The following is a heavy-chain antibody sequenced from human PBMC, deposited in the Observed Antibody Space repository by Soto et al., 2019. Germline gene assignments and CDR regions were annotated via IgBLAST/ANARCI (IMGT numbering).Heavy chain of an antibody. CDR3: ARIPRYSYPTSDPLDN. CDR1: GGTFNTYT. Sequence: QVHLVQSGSEVKKPGSSVTVSCKASGGTFNTYTFSWVRQAPGQGLEWMGSILPIMGSVNYAHDFRGRLSITADPSTTTAYMELTSLTSHDTAIXYCARIPRYSYPTSDPLDNWGQGTLVTVSS. J-gene: IGHJ4*02. V-gene: IGHV1-69*01. D-gene: IGHD2-15*01. CDR2: ILPIMGSV.